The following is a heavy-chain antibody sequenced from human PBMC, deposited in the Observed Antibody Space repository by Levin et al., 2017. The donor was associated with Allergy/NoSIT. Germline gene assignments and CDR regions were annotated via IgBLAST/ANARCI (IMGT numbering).Heavy chain of an antibody. CDR3: ARDLGTYYDILTGWVRRGYFDY. CDR1: GGTFSSYA. CDR2: IIPIFGTA. D-gene: IGHD3-9*01. J-gene: IGHJ4*02. V-gene: IGHV1-69*13. Sequence: SVKVSCKASGGTFSSYAISWVRQAPGQGLEWMGGIIPIFGTANYAQKFQGRVTITADESTSTAYMELSSLRSEDTAVYYCARDLGTYYDILTGWVRRGYFDYWGQGTLVTVSS.